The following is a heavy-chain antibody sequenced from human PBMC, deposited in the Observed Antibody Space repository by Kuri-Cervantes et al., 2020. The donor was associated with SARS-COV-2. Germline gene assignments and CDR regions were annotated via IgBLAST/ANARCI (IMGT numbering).Heavy chain of an antibody. D-gene: IGHD3-16*01. V-gene: IGHV3-33*08. CDR3: ARGAANYYYMDV. J-gene: IGHJ6*03. CDR1: GFTLSNYV. CDR2: IWYDGENE. Sequence: GESLKISCAASGFTLSNYVIHWVRQAPGKGLEWVAVIWYDGENEYYAGSVKGRFTISRDNSKNTVSLHMNSLRAEDTAMYYCARGAANYYYMDVWGKGTTVTVSS.